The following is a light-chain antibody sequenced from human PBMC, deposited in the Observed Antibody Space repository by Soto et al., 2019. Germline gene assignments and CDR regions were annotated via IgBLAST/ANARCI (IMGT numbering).Light chain of an antibody. CDR3: QQYYYWPANS. CDR1: QNIDNN. CDR2: GAS. Sequence: EIMMTQSPATLSVSPGERATLSCRASQNIDNNLAWYQQKLGQTPRLLIYGASTRATGAPARFSGSGSGTDFTLTISSLQSEYFAVYYCQQYYYWPANSFGQGTKLEIK. J-gene: IGKJ2*03. V-gene: IGKV3-15*01.